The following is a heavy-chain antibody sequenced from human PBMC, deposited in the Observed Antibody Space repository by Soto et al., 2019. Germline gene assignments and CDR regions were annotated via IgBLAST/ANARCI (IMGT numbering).Heavy chain of an antibody. J-gene: IGHJ6*02. Sequence: GGSLRLSCAASGFTFSSYGMHWVRQAPGKGLEWVAVIWYDGSNKYYADSVKGRFTISRDNSKNTLYLQMNSLRAEDTAVYYCARGSRGIAALQTKGYYYYYYGMDVWGQGTTVTVSS. CDR2: IWYDGSNK. CDR1: GFTFSSYG. D-gene: IGHD6-6*01. V-gene: IGHV3-33*01. CDR3: ARGSRGIAALQTKGYYYYYYGMDV.